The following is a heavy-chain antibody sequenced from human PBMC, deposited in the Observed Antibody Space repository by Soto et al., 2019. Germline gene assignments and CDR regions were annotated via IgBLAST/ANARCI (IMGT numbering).Heavy chain of an antibody. CDR3: ARPARIRKFSSLAY. J-gene: IGHJ4*02. CDR2: MNPNSGNT. Sequence: ASVKVSCKASGYTFTSYDINWVRQATGQGLEWMGWMNPNSGNTGYAQKFQGRVTMTRNTSISTAYMELSSLRSEDTAVYYCARPARIRKFSSLAYWGQGTLVTVSS. D-gene: IGHD3-3*02. V-gene: IGHV1-8*01. CDR1: GYTFTSYD.